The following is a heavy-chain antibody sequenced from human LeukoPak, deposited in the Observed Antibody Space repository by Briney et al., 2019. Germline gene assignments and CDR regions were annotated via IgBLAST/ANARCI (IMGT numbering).Heavy chain of an antibody. Sequence: SVKVSCKASGGTFSSYAISWVRQAPGQGLEWMGGIIPIFGTANYAQKFQGRVTITADKSPSTAYMELSSLRSEDTAVYYCARYCSSTSCYPGYYFDYWGQGTLVTVSS. CDR1: GGTFSSYA. CDR2: IIPIFGTA. V-gene: IGHV1-69*06. J-gene: IGHJ4*02. CDR3: ARYCSSTSCYPGYYFDY. D-gene: IGHD2-2*01.